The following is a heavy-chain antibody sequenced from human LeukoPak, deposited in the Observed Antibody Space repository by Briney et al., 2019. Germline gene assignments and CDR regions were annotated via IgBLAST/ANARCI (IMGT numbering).Heavy chain of an antibody. V-gene: IGHV4-4*07. D-gene: IGHD2-15*01. CDR1: GGSVSSYY. J-gene: IGHJ4*02. CDR2: MYTSGST. Sequence: SETLSLTCTVSGGSVSSYYWTWIRQPPGKGLEWIGRMYTSGSTNYNPSLKRRVTMSVDTSKNQFSLKLSSVTAADTAVYYCARDNCIGGSCFTLDYWGQGTLVTVSS. CDR3: ARDNCIGGSCFTLDY.